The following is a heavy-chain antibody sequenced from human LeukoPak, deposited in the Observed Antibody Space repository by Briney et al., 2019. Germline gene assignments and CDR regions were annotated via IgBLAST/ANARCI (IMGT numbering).Heavy chain of an antibody. CDR3: ASAPSLYDSSGYN. Sequence: GGSLRLSCAASGFTVSSNYMSWVRQAPGKGLEWVSVIYSGGSTYYADSVKGRFTISRDNSKNTLYLQMNSLRAEDTAVYYCASAPSLYDSSGYNWGQGTLVTVSS. J-gene: IGHJ4*02. CDR2: IYSGGST. V-gene: IGHV3-53*01. D-gene: IGHD3-22*01. CDR1: GFTVSSNY.